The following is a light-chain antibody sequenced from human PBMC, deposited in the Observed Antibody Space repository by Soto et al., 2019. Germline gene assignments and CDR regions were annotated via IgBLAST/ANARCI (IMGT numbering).Light chain of an antibody. Sequence: IVMTQSPATLSVSPREGATLSCRASQSVRRDLAWYQQRPGQAPRLLIYAASTRATGIPARFSGSGSGTEFTRTITSLQSDDSAIYYCQQYNNWPPSTFGQGTNLEIK. CDR2: AAS. CDR3: QQYNNWPPST. CDR1: QSVRRD. J-gene: IGKJ2*01. V-gene: IGKV3D-15*01.